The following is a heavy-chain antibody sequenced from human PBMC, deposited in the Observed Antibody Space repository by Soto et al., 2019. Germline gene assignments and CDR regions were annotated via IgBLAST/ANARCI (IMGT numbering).Heavy chain of an antibody. CDR1: GGSISSYY. CDR3: ARQGYGSSWYSCRGLFIDY. V-gene: IGHV4-59*08. Sequence: QVQLQESGPGLVKPSETLSLTCTVSGGSISSYYWSWIRQPPGKGLEWIGYIYYSGSTNYNPSLKSRVTISVDTSKNQFSLKLSSVTAADTAVYYCARQGYGSSWYSCRGLFIDYWGQGTLVTVSS. CDR2: IYYSGST. D-gene: IGHD6-13*01. J-gene: IGHJ4*02.